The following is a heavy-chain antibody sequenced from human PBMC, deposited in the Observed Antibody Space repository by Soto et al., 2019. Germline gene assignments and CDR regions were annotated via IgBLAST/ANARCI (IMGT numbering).Heavy chain of an antibody. V-gene: IGHV5-51*01. CDR2: IYPGDSDT. Sequence: GESLKISCKGSGYSFTSYWIGWVRQMPGKGLEWMGIIYPGDSDTRYSPSFQGQVTISADKSISTAYLQWSSLKASDTAMYYCARQYCSSTSCYQEDYYYGMDVWGQGTTVTVS. CDR3: ARQYCSSTSCYQEDYYYGMDV. J-gene: IGHJ6*02. CDR1: GYSFTSYW. D-gene: IGHD2-2*01.